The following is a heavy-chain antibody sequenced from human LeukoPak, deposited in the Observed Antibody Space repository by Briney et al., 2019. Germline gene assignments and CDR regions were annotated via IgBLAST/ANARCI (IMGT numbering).Heavy chain of an antibody. Sequence: GGSLRLSCEASGFTFSHFAMHWVRQAPDKGLEWVAVIWRDATNEYYADSVKGRFTISRDNFKGTVSLEMNSLRAEDTPVYYCAKDAQRRFDYRNSLEHWGQGSLVIV. CDR2: IWRDATNE. V-gene: IGHV3-33*06. J-gene: IGHJ5*02. D-gene: IGHD4-11*01. CDR3: AKDAQRRFDYRNSLEH. CDR1: GFTFSHFA.